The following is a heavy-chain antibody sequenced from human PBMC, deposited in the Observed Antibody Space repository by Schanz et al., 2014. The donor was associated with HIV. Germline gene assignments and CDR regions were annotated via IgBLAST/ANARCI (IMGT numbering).Heavy chain of an antibody. D-gene: IGHD1-20*01. CDR3: VRGPGYNMHLDY. CDR2: ISYAGSNE. CDR1: GFTFSSYG. Sequence: QVQLVESGGGVVQPGRSLRLSCAASGFTFSSYGMHWVRQAPGKGLEWVASISYAGSNENYEDSVKGRFTISRDNSKNTLYLQMNSLRAEDTGVYYCVRGPGYNMHLDYWGQGTLVTVSS. V-gene: IGHV3-33*08. J-gene: IGHJ4*02.